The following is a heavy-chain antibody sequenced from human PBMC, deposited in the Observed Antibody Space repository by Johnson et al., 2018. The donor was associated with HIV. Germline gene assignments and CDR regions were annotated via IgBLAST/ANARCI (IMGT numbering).Heavy chain of an antibody. CDR2: ISYDGSNK. Sequence: QVQLVESGGGVVQPGTSLRLSCAASGFTFTSFAMHWVRQAPGKGLEWVAFISYDGSNKYYADSVKGRFTISRDNSKNTLFLQMNSLRAEDTAGYYCVRRFYGSSGYNDAVDMWGQGTMVTVSS. V-gene: IGHV3-30-3*01. CDR3: VRRFYGSSGYNDAVDM. J-gene: IGHJ3*02. CDR1: GFTFTSFA. D-gene: IGHD3-22*01.